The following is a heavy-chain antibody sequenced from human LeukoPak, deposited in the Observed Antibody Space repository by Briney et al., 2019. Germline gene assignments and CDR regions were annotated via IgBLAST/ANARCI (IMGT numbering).Heavy chain of an antibody. CDR1: GESFSGYY. V-gene: IGHV4-34*01. Sequence: SETLSLTCAVYGESFSGYYWSWIRQPPGKGLEWIGEINHSGSTNYNPSLKSRVTISVDTCKNQFSLKLSSVTAADTAVYYCARGIAARYHWFDPWGQGTLVTVSS. J-gene: IGHJ5*02. CDR2: INHSGST. CDR3: ARGIAARYHWFDP. D-gene: IGHD6-6*01.